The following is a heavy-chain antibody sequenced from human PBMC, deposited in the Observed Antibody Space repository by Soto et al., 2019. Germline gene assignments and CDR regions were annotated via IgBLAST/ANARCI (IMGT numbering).Heavy chain of an antibody. J-gene: IGHJ4*02. D-gene: IGHD1-26*01. V-gene: IGHV3-30*18. Sequence: QVQLVESGGGVVQPGRSLRLSCAASGFIFSNYGMHWVRQAPGKGLEWVAIVSADGSKTYYADSVKGLFTVSRDNSKNTLYMQLNSLTGDDTSVFYCVKEDAIQVSGYFDLWGQGADVTVSS. CDR3: VKEDAIQVSGYFDL. CDR2: VSADGSKT. CDR1: GFIFSNYG.